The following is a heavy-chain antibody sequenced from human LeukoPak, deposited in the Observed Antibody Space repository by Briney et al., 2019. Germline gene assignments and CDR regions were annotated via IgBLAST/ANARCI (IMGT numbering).Heavy chain of an antibody. J-gene: IGHJ6*03. V-gene: IGHV1-8*01. CDR1: GYTFTSYD. Sequence: ASVKVSCKASGYTFTSYDINWVRQATGQGLEWMGWMNPNSGNTGYAQKFQGRVTMTRNTSISTAYMELSSLRSEDTAVYYCARGGCSGGSCFNFYYYYYMDVWGKGTTVTISS. D-gene: IGHD2-15*01. CDR2: MNPNSGNT. CDR3: ARGGCSGGSCFNFYYYYYMDV.